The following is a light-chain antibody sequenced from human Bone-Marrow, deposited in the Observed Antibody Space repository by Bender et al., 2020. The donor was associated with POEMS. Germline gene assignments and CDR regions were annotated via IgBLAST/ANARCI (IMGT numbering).Light chain of an antibody. CDR3: CSFAGNYPYV. CDR2: EVN. CDR1: SSDVGAYNF. Sequence: QSALTQPRSVSGSPGQSVTISCTGTSSDVGAYNFVSWYQQHPGKAPKLMISEVNKRPSGVPDRFSGSKSGDTASLTISGLQADDEADYYCCSFAGNYPYVFGSGTKVTVL. J-gene: IGLJ1*01. V-gene: IGLV2-11*01.